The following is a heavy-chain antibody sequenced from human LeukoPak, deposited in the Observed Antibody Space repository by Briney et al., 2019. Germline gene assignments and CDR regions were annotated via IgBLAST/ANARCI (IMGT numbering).Heavy chain of an antibody. CDR1: GYSISNGYY. V-gene: IGHV4-38-2*02. CDR2: IYHRGST. J-gene: IGHJ6*03. CDR3: ARHPTPLYYYGSGSLDYMDV. D-gene: IGHD3-10*01. Sequence: SETLSLTCTVSGYSISNGYYWGWIRQPPGKGLEWVGSIYHRGSTYYNPSLKSRVTISVDTSKNQFSLKLSSVTAADTAVYYCARHPTPLYYYGSGSLDYMDVWGRGTTVTVSS.